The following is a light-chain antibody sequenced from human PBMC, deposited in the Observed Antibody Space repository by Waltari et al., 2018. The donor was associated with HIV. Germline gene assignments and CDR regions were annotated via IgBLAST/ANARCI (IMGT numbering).Light chain of an antibody. CDR2: EVS. V-gene: IGLV2-14*01. Sequence: QSALTQPASVSGSPGQSITISCTGTSSDVGGYNYVSWYQQHPGEAPKFLIYEVSTAPSGVSNRFSGSKSGNTASLTISGLQADDEADYYCSSYTSNTFWVFGGGTKLTVL. CDR1: SSDVGGYNY. J-gene: IGLJ3*02. CDR3: SSYTSNTFWV.